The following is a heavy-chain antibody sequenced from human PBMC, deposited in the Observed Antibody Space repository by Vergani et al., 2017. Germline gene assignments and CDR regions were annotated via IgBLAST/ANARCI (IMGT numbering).Heavy chain of an antibody. CDR2: IYHSGST. CDR1: GYSISSGYY. Sequence: QVQLQESGPGLVKPSETLSLTCTVSGYSISSGYYWGWIRQPPGKGLEWIGSIYHSGSTYYNPSLKSRVTISVDTSKNQFSLKLSSVTAADTAVYYCARGAMMRLWWSWFDPWGQGTLVTVSS. J-gene: IGHJ5*02. D-gene: IGHD2-21*01. V-gene: IGHV4-38-2*02. CDR3: ARGAMMRLWWSWFDP.